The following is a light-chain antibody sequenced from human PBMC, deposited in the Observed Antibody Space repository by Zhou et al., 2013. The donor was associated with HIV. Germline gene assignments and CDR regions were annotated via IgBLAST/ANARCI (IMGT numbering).Light chain of an antibody. V-gene: IGLV2-14*03. J-gene: IGLJ1*01. Sequence: QSALTQPASVSGSPGQSITFSCTGTSSDVGGYNYVSWYQQHPGKAPKLMIYDVSNRPSGVPDRFSGSKSGTSASLVITGLQAEDEADYYCQSYDRSRYIFGTGTKVTVL. CDR1: SSDVGGYNY. CDR2: DVS. CDR3: QSYDRSRYI.